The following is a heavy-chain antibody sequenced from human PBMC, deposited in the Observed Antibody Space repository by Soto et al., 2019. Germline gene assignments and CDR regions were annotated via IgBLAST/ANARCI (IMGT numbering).Heavy chain of an antibody. CDR2: INAGNGNT. V-gene: IGHV1-3*01. CDR3: ARDPNDSSAYYHHYYYGMDV. CDR1: GYTFTSYG. D-gene: IGHD3-22*01. Sequence: VASVKVSFKASGYTFTSYGIHWVRQAPGQRLEWTGWINAGNGNTKYSEKFQGRVTITRDTSASTAYLELSSLRSEDTAVYYCARDPNDSSAYYHHYYYGMDVWGQGTTVTVSS. J-gene: IGHJ6*02.